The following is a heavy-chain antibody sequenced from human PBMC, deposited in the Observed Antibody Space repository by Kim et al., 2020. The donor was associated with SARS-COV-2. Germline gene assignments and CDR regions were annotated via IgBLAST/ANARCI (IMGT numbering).Heavy chain of an antibody. CDR1: GYTFTGYY. CDR2: INPNSGGT. J-gene: IGHJ6*02. V-gene: IGHV1-2*06. Sequence: ASVKVSCKASGYTFTGYYMHWVRQAPGQGLEWMGRINPNSGGTNYAQKFQGRVTMTRDTSISTAYMELSRLRSDDTAVYYCARVGDIVVVPAAIRTDYYYGMDVWGQGTTVTVSS. CDR3: ARVGDIVVVPAAIRTDYYYGMDV. D-gene: IGHD2-2*01.